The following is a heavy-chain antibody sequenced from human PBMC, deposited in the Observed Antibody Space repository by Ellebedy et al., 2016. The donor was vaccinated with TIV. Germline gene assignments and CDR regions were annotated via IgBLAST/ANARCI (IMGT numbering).Heavy chain of an antibody. V-gene: IGHV1-46*01. D-gene: IGHD1-26*01. Sequence: AASVKVSCKASGYTFTSYYMHWVRQAPGQGLEWMGIINPSGGSTSYAQKFQGRVTMTTDTSTSTAYMELRSLRSDDTAVYYCARLVGATTYYYYGMDVWGQGTTVTVSS. CDR2: INPSGGST. CDR3: ARLVGATTYYYYGMDV. CDR1: GYTFTSYY. J-gene: IGHJ6*02.